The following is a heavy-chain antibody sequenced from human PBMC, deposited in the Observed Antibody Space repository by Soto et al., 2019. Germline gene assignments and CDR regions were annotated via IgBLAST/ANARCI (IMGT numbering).Heavy chain of an antibody. J-gene: IGHJ3*02. D-gene: IGHD2-2*01. V-gene: IGHV1-69*06. Sequence: SVKVSCKASGGTFSSYAISWVRQAPGQGLEWMGGIIPIFGTANYAQKFQGRVTITADKSTSTAYMELSSLRSEDTAVYYCARVAPDIVVVPAAIGGAFDIWGQGTMVTVSS. CDR1: GGTFSSYA. CDR3: ARVAPDIVVVPAAIGGAFDI. CDR2: IIPIFGTA.